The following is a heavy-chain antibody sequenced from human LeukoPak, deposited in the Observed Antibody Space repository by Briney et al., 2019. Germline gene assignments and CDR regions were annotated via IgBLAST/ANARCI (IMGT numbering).Heavy chain of an antibody. D-gene: IGHD3-3*01. J-gene: IGHJ4*02. CDR2: IKQDGSEK. Sequence: PAGSLRLSCVASGFTFRSYWMSWVRQAPGKGLEWVATIKQDGSEKYCVDSVKGRFTTSRDIAQNSLYLQMNSLRAEDTAVYFCARDAGYDFWTGYYDFWGQGTLVTVSS. CDR3: ARDAGYDFWTGYYDF. V-gene: IGHV3-7*05. CDR1: GFTFRSYW.